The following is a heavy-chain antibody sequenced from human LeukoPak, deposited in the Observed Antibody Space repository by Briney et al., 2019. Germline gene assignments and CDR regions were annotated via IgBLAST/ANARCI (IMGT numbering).Heavy chain of an antibody. J-gene: IGHJ4*02. Sequence: AETLSLTCAVSGGSISSSSYYWGWIRQPPGKGLQWIGSIYSSGSTYYSPSLKSRVTISVDTSKNHFSLKLSSVTAADTAVYYCARASGNYYEDFDYWGQGTLVSVSS. CDR3: ARASGNYYEDFDY. CDR1: GGSISSSSYY. CDR2: IYSSGST. V-gene: IGHV4-39*02. D-gene: IGHD1-26*01.